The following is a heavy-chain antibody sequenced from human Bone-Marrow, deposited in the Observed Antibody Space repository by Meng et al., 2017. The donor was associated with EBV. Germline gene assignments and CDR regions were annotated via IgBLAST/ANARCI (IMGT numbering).Heavy chain of an antibody. V-gene: IGHV4-39*07. D-gene: IGHD5-24*01. J-gene: IGHJ4*02. CDR2: IYYSGSS. Sequence: LLGLGQGLVKPSETLAFTCTVSGGAISSSNFYWGWIRQPPGKGLEWIGTIYYSGSSYNNPSLKNRVTMSVDTSKNQFSLKLSSVTAADTAVYYCARNMGDGYNPFDFWGQGTLVTVSS. CDR3: ARNMGDGYNPFDF. CDR1: GGAISSSNFY.